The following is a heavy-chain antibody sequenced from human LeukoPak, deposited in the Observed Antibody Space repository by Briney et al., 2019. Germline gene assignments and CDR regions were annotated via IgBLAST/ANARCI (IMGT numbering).Heavy chain of an antibody. CDR3: ARDSTGTTTLDY. V-gene: IGHV4-31*03. D-gene: IGHD1-7*01. CDR1: GGSISSGGYY. J-gene: IGHJ4*02. Sequence: SETLSLTCTVSGGSISSGGYYWSWIRQHPGKGLEWIGYIYYSGSTYYNPSLKSRVTISVDTSKNQFSLKLSSVTAADTAVYYCARDSTGTTTLDYWGQGTLVTVSS. CDR2: IYYSGST.